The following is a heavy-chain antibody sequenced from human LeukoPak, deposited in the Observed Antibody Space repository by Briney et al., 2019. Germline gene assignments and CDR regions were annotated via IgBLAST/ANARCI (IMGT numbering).Heavy chain of an antibody. CDR1: GGTFSSYA. V-gene: IGHV1-69*05. Sequence: SVKVSCKASGGTFSSYAISWVRQAPGQGLEWMGGIIPIFGTANYAQKFQGRVTITTDESTSTAYMELSSLRSEDTAVYYCTRRNYSGSLPYFDYWGQGTLVTVSS. D-gene: IGHD1-26*01. CDR2: IIPIFGTA. J-gene: IGHJ4*02. CDR3: TRRNYSGSLPYFDY.